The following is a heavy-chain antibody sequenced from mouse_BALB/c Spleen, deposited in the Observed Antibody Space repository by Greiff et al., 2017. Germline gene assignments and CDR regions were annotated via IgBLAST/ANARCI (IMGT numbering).Heavy chain of an antibody. V-gene: IGHV5-6-5*01. CDR1: GFTFSSYA. CDR3: ARGYGYALDY. Sequence: EVHLVESGGGLVKPGGSLKLSCAASGFTFSSYAMSWVRQTPEKRLEWVASISSGGSTYYPDSVKGRFTISRDNARNILYLQMSSLRSEDTAMYYCARGYGYALDYWGQGTTLTVSS. D-gene: IGHD2-2*01. J-gene: IGHJ2*01. CDR2: ISSGGST.